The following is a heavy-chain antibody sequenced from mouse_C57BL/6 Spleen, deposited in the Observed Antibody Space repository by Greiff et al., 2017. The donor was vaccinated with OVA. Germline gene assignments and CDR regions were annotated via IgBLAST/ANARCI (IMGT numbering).Heavy chain of an antibody. Sequence: VQLQQPGAELVMPGASVKLSCKASGYTFTSYWMHWVKQRPGQGLEWIGEIDPSDSYTNYTQKFKGKSTLTVDNSSSTAYMQLSSLTSEDSAVYYCARVGPTGVYFAVWGQGTLVTVSA. CDR2: IDPSDSYT. V-gene: IGHV1-69*01. CDR1: GYTFTSYW. J-gene: IGHJ3*01. D-gene: IGHD1-1*02. CDR3: ARVGPTGVYFAV.